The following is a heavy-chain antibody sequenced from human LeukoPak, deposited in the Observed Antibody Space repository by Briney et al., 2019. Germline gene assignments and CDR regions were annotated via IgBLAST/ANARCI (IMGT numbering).Heavy chain of an antibody. D-gene: IGHD2-2*01. J-gene: IGHJ6*03. V-gene: IGHV4-34*01. CDR1: GGSFSGYH. CDR3: ARGTKDLVGITWYYYMDV. Sequence: SETLSLTCVVYGGSFSGYHWSWIRQSPGKGLEWIGEINHRGSTNYNPSLKRRVTMSLDTSKNQFSLKLSSVTAADTAVYYCARGTKDLVGITWYYYMDVWGKGTTVTVSS. CDR2: INHRGST.